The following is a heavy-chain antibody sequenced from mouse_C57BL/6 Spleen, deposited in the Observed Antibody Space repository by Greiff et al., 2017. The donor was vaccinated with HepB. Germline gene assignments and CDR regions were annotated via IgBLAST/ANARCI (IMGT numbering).Heavy chain of an antibody. Sequence: QVQLKQPGAELVKPGASVKLSCKASGYTFTSYWMQWVKQRPGQGLEWIGEIDPSDSYTNYNQKFKGKATLTVDTSSSTAYMQLSSLTSEDSAVYYWAISTMVTTFWYFDVWGTGTTVTVSS. CDR2: IDPSDSYT. J-gene: IGHJ1*03. CDR1: GYTFTSYW. D-gene: IGHD2-2*01. V-gene: IGHV1-50*01. CDR3: AISTMVTTFWYFDV.